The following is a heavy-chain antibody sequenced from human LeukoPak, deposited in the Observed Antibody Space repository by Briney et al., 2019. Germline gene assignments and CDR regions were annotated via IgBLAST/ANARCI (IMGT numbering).Heavy chain of an antibody. J-gene: IGHJ4*02. D-gene: IGHD6-13*01. CDR1: GGSISSGGYS. CDR3: ARHQRVSSTWFPCDY. CDR2: IYHSGST. V-gene: IGHV4-30-2*01. Sequence: SETLSLTCAVSGGSISSGGYSWSWIRQPPGKGLEWIGYIYHSGSTYYNPSLKSRVTISVDTSKNQFSLRLSSVTAADTAVYYCARHQRVSSTWFPCDYWGQGALVTVSS.